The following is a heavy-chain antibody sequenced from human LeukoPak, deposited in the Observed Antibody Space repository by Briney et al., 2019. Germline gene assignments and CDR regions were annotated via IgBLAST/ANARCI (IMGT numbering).Heavy chain of an antibody. Sequence: GGSLRLSCAASGFTFSSYGMHWVRQAPGKGLEWVAFIRYDGSNKYYADSVKGRFTISRDNSKNTLYLQMKSLRAEDTAVYYCAKGVYDYVWGSYRYTGMFFDYWGQGTLVTVSS. CDR3: AKGVYDYVWGSYRYTGMFFDY. J-gene: IGHJ4*02. CDR2: IRYDGSNK. CDR1: GFTFSSYG. D-gene: IGHD3-16*02. V-gene: IGHV3-30*02.